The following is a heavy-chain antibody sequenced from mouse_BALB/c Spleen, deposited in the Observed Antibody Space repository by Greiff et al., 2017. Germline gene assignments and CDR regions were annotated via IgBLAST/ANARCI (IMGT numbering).Heavy chain of an antibody. CDR1: GYTFTSYW. CDR2: IYPGNSDT. D-gene: IGHD2-3*01. J-gene: IGHJ1*01. Sequence: DVQLQESGTVLARPGASVKMSCKASGYTFTSYWMHWVKQRPGQGLEWIGAIYPGNSDTSYNQKFKGKAKLTAVTSTSTAYMELSSLTNEDSAVYYCTLYDGYPYWYFDVWGAGTTVTVSS. V-gene: IGHV1-5*01. CDR3: TLYDGYPYWYFDV.